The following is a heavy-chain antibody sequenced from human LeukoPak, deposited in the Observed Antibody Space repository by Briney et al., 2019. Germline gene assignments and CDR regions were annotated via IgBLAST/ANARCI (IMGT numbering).Heavy chain of an antibody. D-gene: IGHD3-16*01. J-gene: IGHJ4*02. CDR3: AREGGYYFDY. CDR1: GYTFSRYA. CDR2: IIPIFGTT. V-gene: IGHV1-69*05. Sequence: ASVKVSCKASGYTFSRYAISWVRQAPGQGLEWMGGIIPIFGTTNYGQKFQGRVTITTDESTSTAYMELSSLRSEDTAVYYCAREGGYYFDYWGQGTLVTVSS.